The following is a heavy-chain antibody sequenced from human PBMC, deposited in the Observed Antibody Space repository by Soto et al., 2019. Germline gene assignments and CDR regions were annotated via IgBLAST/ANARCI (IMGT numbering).Heavy chain of an antibody. CDR2: ISHDGINK. D-gene: IGHD6-19*01. Sequence: QVRLVESGGGVVQPGRSLRLSCTASGFSFSSYAMYWFRQPPGKGLEWVAVISHDGINKHYADSVKGRVTVSRDNSKHSLDLQLNSLRGEDTAMYYCARDMYSSDYFVKWFAPWGQGTLVTVSS. J-gene: IGHJ5*02. CDR3: ARDMYSSDYFVKWFAP. CDR1: GFSFSSYA. V-gene: IGHV3-30-3*01.